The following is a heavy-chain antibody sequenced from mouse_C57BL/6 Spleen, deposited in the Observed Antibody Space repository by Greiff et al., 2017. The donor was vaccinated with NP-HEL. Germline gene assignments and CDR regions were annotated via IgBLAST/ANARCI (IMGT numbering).Heavy chain of an antibody. Sequence: VQLQQSGPVLVKPGASVKMSCKASGYTFTDYYMNWVKQSHGKSLEWIGIINPYNGGTSYNQKLKGKATLTVDKSSSTAYMELNSLTSEDSAVYYCASGIYYGIPWFAYWGQGTLVTVSA. CDR2: INPYNGGT. V-gene: IGHV1-19*01. CDR3: ASGIYYGIPWFAY. J-gene: IGHJ3*01. D-gene: IGHD2-1*01. CDR1: GYTFTDYY.